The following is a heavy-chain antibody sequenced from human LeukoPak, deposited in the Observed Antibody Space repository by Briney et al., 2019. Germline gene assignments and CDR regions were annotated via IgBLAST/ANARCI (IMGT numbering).Heavy chain of an antibody. CDR2: IKSKTDGGIT. Sequence: GGSLRLSCAASGFTFSNAWMSWVRQAPGKGLEWVGRIKSKTDGGITDYAAPVKGRFTISRDDSKNTLYLQMNSLKTEDTAVYYCTTLVVPAAMGVDYWGQGTLVTVSS. D-gene: IGHD2-2*01. V-gene: IGHV3-15*01. J-gene: IGHJ4*02. CDR1: GFTFSNAW. CDR3: TTLVVPAAMGVDY.